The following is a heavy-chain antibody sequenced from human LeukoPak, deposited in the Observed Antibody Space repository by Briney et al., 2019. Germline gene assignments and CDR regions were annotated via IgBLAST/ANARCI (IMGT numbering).Heavy chain of an antibody. D-gene: IGHD6-19*01. CDR2: ISSYNGNT. J-gene: IGHJ4*02. Sequence: GASVKVSCKASGYTFTSYGINWVRQAPGQGLEWMGWISSYNGNTNYAQKFQDRVTMTTYTSTSTAYMELRSLRSDDTAVYYCARDHTSGSYNPNDFDYWGQGTLVTVSS. CDR3: ARDHTSGSYNPNDFDY. CDR1: GYTFTSYG. V-gene: IGHV1-18*01.